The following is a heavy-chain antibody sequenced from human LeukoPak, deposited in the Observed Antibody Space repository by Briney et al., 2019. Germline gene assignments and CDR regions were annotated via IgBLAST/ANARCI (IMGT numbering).Heavy chain of an antibody. Sequence: PGGSLRLSCAASGFTVSTDHMSWVRQAPGKGLEWVSVLYSSGTTSHADSVKGRFTISRDNSKNTVYLQMNSLRAEDTAVYYCAKDLTRSSGGFDYWGQGTLVTVSS. CDR1: GFTVSTDH. D-gene: IGHD6-6*01. CDR3: AKDLTRSSGGFDY. J-gene: IGHJ4*02. V-gene: IGHV3-53*01. CDR2: LYSSGTT.